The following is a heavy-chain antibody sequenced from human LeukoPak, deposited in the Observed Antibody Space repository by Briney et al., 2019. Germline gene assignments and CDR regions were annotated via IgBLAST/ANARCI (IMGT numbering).Heavy chain of an antibody. CDR3: ARDLVTEPTGDWFDP. J-gene: IGHJ5*02. CDR1: GFTFSTYW. V-gene: IGHV3-7*01. CDR2: IKYDGIEK. D-gene: IGHD2-21*01. Sequence: GGSLRLSCVAPGFTFSTYWMAWVRQAPGKGLERVANIKYDGIEKYYMDSVKGRFTISRDNAKNSLYLHMNNLRDDDTAVYYCARDLVTEPTGDWFDPWGQGTLVTVSS.